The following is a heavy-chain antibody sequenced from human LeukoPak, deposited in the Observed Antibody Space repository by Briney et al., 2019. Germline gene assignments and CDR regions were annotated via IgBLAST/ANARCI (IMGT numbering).Heavy chain of an antibody. V-gene: IGHV4-34*01. D-gene: IGHD3-16*01. CDR3: ARLSSFGYYYYYYMDV. CDR1: GGSFSGYY. CDR2: INHSGST. J-gene: IGHJ6*03. Sequence: SETLSLTCAVYGGSFSGYYWSWIRQPPGKGLEWIGEINHSGSTNYNPSLKSRVTISVDTSKNQFSLKLSSVTAADTAVYYCARLSSFGYYYYYYMDVWGKGTTVTVSS.